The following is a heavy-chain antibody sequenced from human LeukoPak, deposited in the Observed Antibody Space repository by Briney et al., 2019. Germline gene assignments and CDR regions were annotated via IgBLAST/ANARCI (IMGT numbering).Heavy chain of an antibody. J-gene: IGHJ6*02. CDR1: GYTFTGYY. CDR3: ARGEYQLPKPYYYYYGMDV. Sequence: ASVKVSCKASGYTFTGYYMHWVRQAPGQGLEWMGWIGPNSGGTNYAQNFQGRVTMTRDTSVSTAYMELSSLRSDDTAVYYCARGEYQLPKPYYYYYGMDVWGQGTTVTVSS. CDR2: IGPNSGGT. V-gene: IGHV1-2*02. D-gene: IGHD2-2*01.